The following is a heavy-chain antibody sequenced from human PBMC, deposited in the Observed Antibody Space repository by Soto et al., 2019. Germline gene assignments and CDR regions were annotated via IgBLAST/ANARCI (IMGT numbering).Heavy chain of an antibody. D-gene: IGHD2-15*01. CDR3: ATDVGYCNGGSCG. CDR1: GFILSSYS. J-gene: IGHJ4*02. Sequence: EVQLVESGGGLVQPGGSLRLSCAGSGFILSSYSMNWVRQAPGKGLEWVSYISRSSSTIYYADSVKGRFTISRDNAKNSLYLQMNSLRDEDTAVYYCATDVGYCNGGSCGWGQGTLVTVSS. CDR2: ISRSSSTI. V-gene: IGHV3-48*02.